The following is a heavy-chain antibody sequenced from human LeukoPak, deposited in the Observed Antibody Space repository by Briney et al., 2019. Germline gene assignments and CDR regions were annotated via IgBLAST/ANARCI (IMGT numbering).Heavy chain of an antibody. CDR3: ARLPDPPGWGSYRYTEGY. J-gene: IGHJ4*02. CDR1: GGSFSSYY. CDR2: IYYSGST. D-gene: IGHD3-16*02. V-gene: IGHV4-59*08. Sequence: SETLSLTCAVYGGSFSSYYWSWIRQPPGKGLEWIGYIYYSGSTNYNPSLKSRVTISVDTSKNQFSLKLSSVTAADTAVYYCARLPDPPGWGSYRYTEGYWGQGTLVTVSS.